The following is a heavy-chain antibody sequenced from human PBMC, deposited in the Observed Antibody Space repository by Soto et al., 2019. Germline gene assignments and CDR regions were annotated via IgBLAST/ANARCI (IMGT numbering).Heavy chain of an antibody. D-gene: IGHD1-26*01. J-gene: IGHJ3*01. CDR1: GFALGDYY. CDR2: ISKTGSSM. V-gene: IGHV3-11*01. Sequence: QVQLVESGGDLVNPGGSLRLSCAASGFALGDYYMSWIRQAPGKGLEGVSYISKTGSSMHHVDSVKGRFTISMDNAKNSLYLQMNSLRAEDTAVYYCARELSGNYFTFDLWGPGTMVTVSS. CDR3: ARELSGNYFTFDL.